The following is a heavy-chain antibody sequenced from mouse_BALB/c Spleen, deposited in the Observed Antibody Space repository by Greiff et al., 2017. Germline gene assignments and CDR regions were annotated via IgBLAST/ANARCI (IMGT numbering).Heavy chain of an antibody. Sequence: EVHLVESGGGLVQPGGSLRLSCATSGFTFTDYYMNWVRQPPGKALEWLGFIRTKANGYTKEYSSTVKGRFTISKANAQSILYLQMNTLRAEDSATYYCAREGNIRYAMDYWGQGTSVTVSS. CDR2: IRTKANGYTK. V-gene: IGHV7-3*02. J-gene: IGHJ4*01. CDR3: AREGNIRYAMDY. CDR1: GFTFTDYY.